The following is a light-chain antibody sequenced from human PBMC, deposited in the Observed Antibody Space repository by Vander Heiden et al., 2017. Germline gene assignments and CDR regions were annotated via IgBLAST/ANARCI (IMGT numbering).Light chain of an antibody. CDR2: AAS. CDR3: QQYKTWPLT. J-gene: IGKJ4*01. V-gene: IGKV3-15*01. CDR1: QSVSNN. Sequence: EIVMTQSPATLSVSPGERATLSCRASQSVSNNLAWYQQKPGQAPRLLIYAASTRATNIPTRFSGSGSGTDFTLTISSLQSEDFALYYCQQYKTWPLTFGGGTKVEIK.